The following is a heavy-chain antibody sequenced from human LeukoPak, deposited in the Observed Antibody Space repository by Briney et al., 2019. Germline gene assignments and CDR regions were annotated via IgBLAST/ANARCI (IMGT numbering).Heavy chain of an antibody. CDR3: ARVQGLDFRWYFDL. J-gene: IGHJ2*01. CDR1: GFTFSSDD. Sequence: GGSLRLSCAASGFTFSSDDMHWVRQATGKGLEWVSAIGTAGDTYYPGSVKGRFTISRENAKNSLYLQMNSLRAGDTAVYYCARVQGLDFRWYFDLWGRGTLVTVSS. V-gene: IGHV3-13*01. CDR2: IGTAGDT.